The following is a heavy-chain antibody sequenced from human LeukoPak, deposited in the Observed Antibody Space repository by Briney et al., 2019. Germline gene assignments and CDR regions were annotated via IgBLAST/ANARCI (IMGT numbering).Heavy chain of an antibody. D-gene: IGHD5-18*01. V-gene: IGHV3-23*01. CDR3: AREPYSYGFDY. J-gene: IGHJ4*02. CDR2: ISGSGGNT. CDR1: GFTFSSYA. Sequence: GGSLRLSCAASGFTFSSYAMSWVRRAPGKGLEWVSAISGSGGNTYFADSVKGRFTISRDNSKNTLYLQMNSLRAEDTAVYYCAREPYSYGFDYWGQGTLVTVSS.